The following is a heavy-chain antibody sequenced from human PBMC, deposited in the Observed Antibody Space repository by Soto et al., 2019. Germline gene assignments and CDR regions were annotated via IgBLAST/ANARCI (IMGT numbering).Heavy chain of an antibody. V-gene: IGHV4-59*01. CDR1: GGSISSYY. D-gene: IGHD6-13*01. Sequence: SETLSLTCAVSGGSISSYYWSWIRQPPGKGLEWIGYIYYSGSTNYNPSLKSRVTISVDTSKNQFSLKLSSVTAADTAVYYCASTEGSMAAGIVYWGQGTLVTVPS. CDR3: ASTEGSMAAGIVY. CDR2: IYYSGST. J-gene: IGHJ4*02.